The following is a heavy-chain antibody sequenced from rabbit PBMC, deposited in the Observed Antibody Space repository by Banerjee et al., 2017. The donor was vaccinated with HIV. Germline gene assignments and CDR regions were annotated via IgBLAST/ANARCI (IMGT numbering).Heavy chain of an antibody. V-gene: IGHV1S40*01. D-gene: IGHD4-1*01. CDR2: VYTGSGVT. CDR3: ARDPSSGWGDFDL. Sequence: QSLEESGGDLVKPGASLTLTCTASGFSFSSGYDMCWVRQAPGKGLEWIGYVYTGSGVTWYADWVNGRFTISKASSTTVTLKLNSLTAADTATYFCARDPSSGWGDFDLWGPGTLVTVS. CDR1: GFSFSSGYD. J-gene: IGHJ4*01.